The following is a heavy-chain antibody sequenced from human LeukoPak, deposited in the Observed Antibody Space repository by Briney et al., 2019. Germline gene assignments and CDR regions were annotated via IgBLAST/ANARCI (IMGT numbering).Heavy chain of an antibody. J-gene: IGHJ4*02. V-gene: IGHV1-69*13. CDR3: ARDGGGDYYFDY. CDR1: GYTFTSYY. D-gene: IGHD3-10*01. Sequence: ASVRVSCKASGYTFTSYYMHWVRQAPGQGLEWMGGIIPIFGTANYAQKFQGRVTITADESTSTAYMELSSLRSEDTAVYYCARDGGGDYYFDYWGQGTLVTVSS. CDR2: IIPIFGTA.